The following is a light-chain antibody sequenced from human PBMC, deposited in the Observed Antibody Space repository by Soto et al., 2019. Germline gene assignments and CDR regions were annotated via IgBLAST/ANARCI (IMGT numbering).Light chain of an antibody. J-gene: IGKJ5*01. CDR2: DVS. Sequence: EIVLTQSPATLSLSPGERATLSCRASQSVSNYLAWYQQKPGQAPRLLIYDVSNRATGIPARFSGSGSGTDFTLTISRLEPEDVAVYYCQQYGSSPPITFGQGTRLEIK. V-gene: IGKV3-20*01. CDR3: QQYGSSPPIT. CDR1: QSVSNY.